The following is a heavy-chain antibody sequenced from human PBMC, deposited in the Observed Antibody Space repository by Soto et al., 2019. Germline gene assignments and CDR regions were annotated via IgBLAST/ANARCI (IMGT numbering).Heavy chain of an antibody. CDR2: INSDGSST. Sequence: EVQLVESGGGLVQPGGSLRLSCAASGFTFSSYWMHWVRQAPGKGLVWVSRINSDGSSTSYADSVKGRFTISRDNAKNTLYLQMNSLRAEDTAVYYCASSSGWYRTFAFDIWGQGTMVTVSS. CDR1: GFTFSSYW. D-gene: IGHD6-19*01. CDR3: ASSSGWYRTFAFDI. J-gene: IGHJ3*02. V-gene: IGHV3-74*01.